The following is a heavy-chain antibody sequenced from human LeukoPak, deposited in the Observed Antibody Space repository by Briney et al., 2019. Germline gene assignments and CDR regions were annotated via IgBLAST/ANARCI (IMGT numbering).Heavy chain of an antibody. V-gene: IGHV4-34*01. CDR3: ARSTYNWNDAAWAYYYYYGMDV. Sequence: SETLSLTCAVYGGSFSGYYWSWIRQPPGKGLEWIGEINHSGSTNYNPSLKSRVTISVDTSKNQFSLKLSSVTAADTAVYYCARSTYNWNDAAWAYYYYYGMDVWGQGTTVTVSS. CDR1: GGSFSGYY. CDR2: INHSGST. J-gene: IGHJ6*02. D-gene: IGHD1-20*01.